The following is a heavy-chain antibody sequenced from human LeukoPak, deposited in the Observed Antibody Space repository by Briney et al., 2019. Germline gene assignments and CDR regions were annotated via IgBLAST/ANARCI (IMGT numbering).Heavy chain of an antibody. V-gene: IGHV4-59*08. J-gene: IGHJ3*02. D-gene: IGHD4-17*01. CDR2: MYSRGST. CDR3: ARHYLYGDPPAFDI. Sequence: KSSETLSLTCAVSGGYISSYSWSWIRQPPGKGLEWIGYMYSRGSTNDNPSLKSRVTISRDTSKNQLSLRVTSVTAADTAMYYCARHYLYGDPPAFDIWGQETMVTVSS. CDR1: GGYISSYS.